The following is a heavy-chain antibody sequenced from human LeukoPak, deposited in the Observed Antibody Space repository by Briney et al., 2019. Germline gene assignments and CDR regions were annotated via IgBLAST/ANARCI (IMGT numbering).Heavy chain of an antibody. D-gene: IGHD3-16*01. J-gene: IGHJ6*02. Sequence: GGSLSLSCAASGFTFSSYSMNWVRPAPGKGLEWVSSISSSSRYIYYAESLKGRFTISRDNAKNSLFLQMNSLRAEDTAVYSCARDQEPFESPYYYGMDVWGQGTTVTVFS. V-gene: IGHV3-21*01. CDR1: GFTFSSYS. CDR3: ARDQEPFESPYYYGMDV. CDR2: ISSSSRYI.